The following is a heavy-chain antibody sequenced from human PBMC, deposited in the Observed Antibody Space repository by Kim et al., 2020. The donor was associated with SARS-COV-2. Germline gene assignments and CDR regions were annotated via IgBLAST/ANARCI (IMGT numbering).Heavy chain of an antibody. J-gene: IGHJ4*02. Sequence: GGSLRLSCAASGFTFTTYGMNWVRQAPGKGLEWVSTISSNGAGTNYADSVKGRFIISRDNSKNTLYLQMNSLRAEDTAMYYCSTHTPKSPGTWWGRGTLVTVSS. D-gene: IGHD6-13*01. CDR3: STHTPKSPGTW. CDR2: ISSNGAGT. CDR1: GFTFTTYG. V-gene: IGHV3-23*01.